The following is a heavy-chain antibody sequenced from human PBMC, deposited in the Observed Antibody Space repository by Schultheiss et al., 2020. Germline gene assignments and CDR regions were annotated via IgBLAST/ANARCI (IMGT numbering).Heavy chain of an antibody. CDR1: GFTFSSYA. Sequence: GGSLRLSCAASGFTFSSYAMSWVRQAPGKGLEWVGRIKSKTDGGTTDYAAPVKGRFTISRDDSKNTLYLQMNSLKTEDTAVYYCTTFTDYGDYGMDVWGQGTTVTVSS. D-gene: IGHD4-17*01. CDR3: TTFTDYGDYGMDV. CDR2: IKSKTDGGTT. J-gene: IGHJ6*02. V-gene: IGHV3-15*01.